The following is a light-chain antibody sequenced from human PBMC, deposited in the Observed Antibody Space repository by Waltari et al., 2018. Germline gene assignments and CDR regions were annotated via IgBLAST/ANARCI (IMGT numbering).Light chain of an antibody. CDR1: SSNIGSNT. CDR3: GAWDDSLNGGV. V-gene: IGLV1-44*01. J-gene: IGLJ3*02. CDR2: TNY. Sequence: QSVLTPPPSASGTPGQRVTISCSGSSSNIGSNTVHWYQQLPGTAPKLLIYTNYQRPSGVPDRFSGSKSGTSASLAISGLQSEDEADYYCGAWDDSLNGGVFGGGTKLTVL.